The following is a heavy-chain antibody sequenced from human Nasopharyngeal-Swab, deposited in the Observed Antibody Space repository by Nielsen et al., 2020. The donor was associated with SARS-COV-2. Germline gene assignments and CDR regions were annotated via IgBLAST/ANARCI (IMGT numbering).Heavy chain of an antibody. D-gene: IGHD3-10*01. V-gene: IGHV4-34*01. CDR2: INHSGST. CDR3: ARRPPGIGPRAFDI. J-gene: IGHJ3*02. Sequence: WIRQPPGKGLEWIGEINHSGSTNYNPSLKSRVTISVDTSKNQFSLKLSSVTAADTAGYYCARRPPGIGPRAFDIWGQGTMVTVSS.